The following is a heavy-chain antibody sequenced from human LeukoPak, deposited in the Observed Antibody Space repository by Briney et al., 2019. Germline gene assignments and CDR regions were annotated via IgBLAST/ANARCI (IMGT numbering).Heavy chain of an antibody. CDR3: ARHGGSYTFDF. D-gene: IGHD1-26*01. Sequence: PSETLSLTCTVSGGSISSYYWSWIRQPPGKGLELIGYMYDSGSTNYNPSLKSRVTISVDTSKNQFSLRLSSVTAADTAVYYCARHGGSYTFDFWGQGVRVTVSS. V-gene: IGHV4-59*01. CDR2: MYDSGST. J-gene: IGHJ4*02. CDR1: GGSISSYY.